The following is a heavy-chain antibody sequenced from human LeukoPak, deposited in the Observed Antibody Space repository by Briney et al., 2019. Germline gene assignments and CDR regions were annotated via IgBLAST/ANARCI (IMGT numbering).Heavy chain of an antibody. D-gene: IGHD4-23*01. CDR2: LYNAGST. J-gene: IGHJ4*02. CDR1: GFTVSNKY. V-gene: IGHV3-53*01. Sequence: HPGGSLRLSCVASGFTVSNKYMSWVRQAPGKGLEWVSVLYNAGSTYYADSVKGRFTISRDNSKNTLFLRMNSLRAEDTAVYYCARRGDGGRSFDYWGQGTLVTVSS. CDR3: ARRGDGGRSFDY.